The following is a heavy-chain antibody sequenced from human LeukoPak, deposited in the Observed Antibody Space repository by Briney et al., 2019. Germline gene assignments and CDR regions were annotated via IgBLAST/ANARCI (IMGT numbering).Heavy chain of an antibody. CDR2: IIPIFGTA. D-gene: IGHD2-2*01. J-gene: IGHJ4*02. V-gene: IGHV1-69*06. CDR3: ARVNGYCSSISCFLDY. CDR1: GGTFSSHV. Sequence: ASVKVSCKTSGGTFSSHVISWVRQAPGQGLKWMGGIIPIFGTANYAQKFQGRVTITADKFTNKVYMELSSLRSDDTAIYFCARVNGYCSSISCFLDYWGQGTLVTVSS.